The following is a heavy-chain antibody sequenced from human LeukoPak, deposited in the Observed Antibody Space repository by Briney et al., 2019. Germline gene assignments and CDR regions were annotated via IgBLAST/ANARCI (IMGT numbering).Heavy chain of an antibody. Sequence: SETLSLTCTVSGDSINSLDLWSWVRQPPGKGLEWIREMYLSGTTHSNPSVKSRVTISIDKSKNQFFLNLSSVTAADTAVYYCAGLVGRYSSGLYYYYFDYWGQGTLVTVSS. J-gene: IGHJ4*02. V-gene: IGHV4-4*02. D-gene: IGHD3-22*01. CDR2: MYLSGTT. CDR3: AGLVGRYSSGLYYYYFDY. CDR1: GDSINSLDL.